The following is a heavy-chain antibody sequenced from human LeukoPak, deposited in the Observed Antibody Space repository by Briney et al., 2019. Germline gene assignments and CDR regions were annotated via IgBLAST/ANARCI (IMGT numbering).Heavy chain of an antibody. J-gene: IGHJ5*02. CDR3: ARAGPAGDRVSRRPPRNWFDP. CDR2: INSDGSST. Sequence: GGSLRLSCAASGFTFSSYWMHWVRQAPGKGLVWVSRINSDGSSTSYADSVKGRFTISRDNAKNTLYLQMNSLRAEDTAVYYCARAGPAGDRVSRRPPRNWFDPWGQGTLVTVSS. V-gene: IGHV3-74*01. CDR1: GFTFSSYW. D-gene: IGHD2-21*01.